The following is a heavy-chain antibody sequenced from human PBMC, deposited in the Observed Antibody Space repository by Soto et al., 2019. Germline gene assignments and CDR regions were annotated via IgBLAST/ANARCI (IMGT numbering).Heavy chain of an antibody. D-gene: IGHD2-2*01. J-gene: IGHJ5*02. CDR2: IYHTGNT. CDR3: ARVPGP. CDR1: GGSISNSRYY. V-gene: IGHV4-39*07. Sequence: SETLSLTCTVSGGSISNSRYYWAWIRQPPGKGLEWIGSIYHTGNTYYNPSLRSQVTISVDTSKNQFSLKLSSVTAADTAVYYCARVPGPWGQGTLVTVSS.